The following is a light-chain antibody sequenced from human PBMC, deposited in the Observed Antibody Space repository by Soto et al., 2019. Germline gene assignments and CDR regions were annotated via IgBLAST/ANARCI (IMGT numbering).Light chain of an antibody. V-gene: IGKV3-20*01. J-gene: IGKJ1*01. Sequence: EIVLTQSPGSLSLSPAERATLSCRASQSVSSTFFAWYQQRPGQAPRLLMYGASSRATGIPERFSGSGSGTDFTLTISRLEPEDFAVYYCHQFDSSVTFGQGTKVEIK. CDR1: QSVSSTF. CDR2: GAS. CDR3: HQFDSSVT.